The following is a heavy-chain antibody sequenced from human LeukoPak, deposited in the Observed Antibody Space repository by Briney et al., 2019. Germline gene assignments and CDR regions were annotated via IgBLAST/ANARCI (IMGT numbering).Heavy chain of an antibody. V-gene: IGHV4-59*01. CDR2: IYYSGST. J-gene: IGHJ4*02. CDR1: GGSISSYY. Sequence: SETLSLTCTVSGGSISSYYWSWIRQPPGKGLEWIGYIYYSGSTNYNPSLKSRVTISVDTSKNRFSLKLSSVTAADTAVYYCARDKGRGFDYWGQGTLVTVSS. CDR3: ARDKGRGFDY.